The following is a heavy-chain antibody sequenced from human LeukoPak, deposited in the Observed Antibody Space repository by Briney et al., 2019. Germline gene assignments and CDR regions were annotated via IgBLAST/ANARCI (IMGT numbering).Heavy chain of an antibody. V-gene: IGHV4-34*01. D-gene: IGHD5-12*01. J-gene: IGHJ4*02. CDR1: GGSFSGYY. CDR3: AGIVATTNFDY. CDR2: INHSGST. Sequence: PSETLSLTCAVYGGSFSGYYWSWIRQPPGKGLEWIGEINHSGSTNYNPSLKSRVTISVDTSKNQFSLKLSSVTAADTAVYYCAGIVATTNFDYWGQGTLVTVSS.